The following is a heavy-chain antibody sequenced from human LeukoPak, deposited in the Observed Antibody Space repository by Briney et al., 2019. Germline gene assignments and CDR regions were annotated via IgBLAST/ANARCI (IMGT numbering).Heavy chain of an antibody. CDR1: GFTFSSYG. D-gene: IGHD3-10*01. CDR2: ISGSGGST. CDR3: AKDQVEDYGSGSYYSPGFDY. Sequence: GGSLRLSCAASGFTFSSYGMSWARQAPGKGLEWVSAISGSGGSTYYADSVKGRFTISRDNSKNTLYLQMNSLRAEDTAVYYCAKDQVEDYGSGSYYSPGFDYWGQGTLVTVSS. V-gene: IGHV3-23*01. J-gene: IGHJ4*02.